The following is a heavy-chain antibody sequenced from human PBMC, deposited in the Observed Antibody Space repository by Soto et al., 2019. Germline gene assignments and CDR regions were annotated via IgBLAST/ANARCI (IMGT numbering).Heavy chain of an antibody. CDR1: GFSFSSYG. CDR2: ISHDGSDK. D-gene: IGHD3-3*01. Sequence: QVQLVESGGGVVQPGRSLRLSCAASGFSFSSYGMHWVRQAPGKGLEWVAVISHDGSDKYYTDSVKGRFTISRDNSQNTVDLQMNSLRGEDKAVDSCAKVTVNEWTNYYYYGMDVWGRGTTVIVS. CDR3: AKVTVNEWTNYYYYGMDV. J-gene: IGHJ6*02. V-gene: IGHV3-30*18.